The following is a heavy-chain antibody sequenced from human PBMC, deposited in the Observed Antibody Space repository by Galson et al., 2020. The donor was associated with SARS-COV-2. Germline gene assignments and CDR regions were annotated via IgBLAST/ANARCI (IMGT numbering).Heavy chain of an antibody. D-gene: IGHD3-10*01. Sequence: SETLSLTCTVSGGSISSSSYYWGWIRQPPGKGLEWIGSIYYSGSTYYNPSLKSRVTISVDTSKNQFSLKLSSVTAADTAVYYCARHGSGSYYIIDYWGQGTLVTVSS. CDR3: ARHGSGSYYIIDY. CDR2: IYYSGST. J-gene: IGHJ4*02. CDR1: GGSISSSSYY. V-gene: IGHV4-39*07.